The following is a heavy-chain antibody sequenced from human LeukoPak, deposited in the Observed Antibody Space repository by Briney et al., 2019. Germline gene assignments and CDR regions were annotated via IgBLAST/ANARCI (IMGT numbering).Heavy chain of an antibody. CDR3: ARPLSSSWYYFDY. CDR1: EFTFSDYY. D-gene: IGHD6-13*01. V-gene: IGHV3-11*03. Sequence: TGGSLRLSCAASEFTFSDYYMSWIRQAPGKGLEWISYITSSGSYTQYADSVKARFTISRDNAKNSLYLQMNSLRADDTAVYYCARPLSSSWYYFDYWGQGTLVTVSS. J-gene: IGHJ4*02. CDR2: ITSSGSYT.